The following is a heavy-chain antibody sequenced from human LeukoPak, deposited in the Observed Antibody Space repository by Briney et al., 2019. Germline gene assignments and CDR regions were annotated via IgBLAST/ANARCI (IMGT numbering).Heavy chain of an antibody. Sequence: PGGSLRLSCAASGFTFSSYAMSWVRQAPGKGLEWVSAISGSGGSTYYADSVKGRFTISRDNSKNTLYLQMNSLRAKDTAVYYCAKVGTMVRGVIIIVQGYFDYWGQGTLVTVSS. CDR1: GFTFSSYA. J-gene: IGHJ4*02. CDR3: AKVGTMVRGVIIIVQGYFDY. V-gene: IGHV3-23*01. D-gene: IGHD3-10*01. CDR2: ISGSGGST.